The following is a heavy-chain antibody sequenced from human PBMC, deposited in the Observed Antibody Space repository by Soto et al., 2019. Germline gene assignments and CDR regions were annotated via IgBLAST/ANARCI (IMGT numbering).Heavy chain of an antibody. D-gene: IGHD3-16*01. CDR3: AKDRRAGGTSAFYFDF. Sequence: ETLSLTCALYGSSLSGYYRSWIRQPPGKGLEWVSLISATGGGTYYADSVKGRFTISRDNSHNTLYLQVHSLTAEDTAVYYCAKDRRAGGTSAFYFDFWGQGAQVTVSS. V-gene: IGHV3-23*01. J-gene: IGHJ4*02. CDR1: GSSLSGYY. CDR2: ISATGGGT.